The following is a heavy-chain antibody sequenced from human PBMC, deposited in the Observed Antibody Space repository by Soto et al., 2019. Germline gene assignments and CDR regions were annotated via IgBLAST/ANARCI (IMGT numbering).Heavy chain of an antibody. CDR3: ARGPIEYSGYLYYYYYGMDV. V-gene: IGHV1-8*01. CDR1: GYTFTSYD. CDR2: MNPNSGNT. Sequence: QVQLVQSGAEVKKPGASVKVSCKASGYTFTSYDINWVRQATGQGLEWMGWMNPNSGNTGYAQEFQGRVTMTRNTSIRTAYMELSSLRSEDTAVYYCARGPIEYSGYLYYYYYGMDVWGQGTTVTVSS. J-gene: IGHJ6*02. D-gene: IGHD5-12*01.